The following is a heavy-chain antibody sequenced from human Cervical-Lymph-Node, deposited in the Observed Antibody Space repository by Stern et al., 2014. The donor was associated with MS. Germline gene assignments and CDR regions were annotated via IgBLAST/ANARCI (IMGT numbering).Heavy chain of an antibody. D-gene: IGHD3-10*01. CDR2: INPIGGRT. V-gene: IGHV1-46*01. J-gene: IGHJ4*02. Sequence: VQLEESGAEVKKPGASVKASCKASGYTFTRYYVHWVRQAPGQGLEWMGIINPIGGRTNYTQRFQGRVTMTRDTSTSTVYMEMSSLRSEDTAVYYCARVGSGSGSHYWGQGTLVTVSS. CDR1: GYTFTRYY. CDR3: ARVGSGSGSHY.